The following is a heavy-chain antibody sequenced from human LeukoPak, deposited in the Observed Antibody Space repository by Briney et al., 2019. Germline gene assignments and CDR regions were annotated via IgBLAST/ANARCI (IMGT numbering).Heavy chain of an antibody. J-gene: IGHJ4*02. CDR2: VNESGGT. Sequence: SETLSLTCAVCVGSFSGYHWNWIRQPPGKGPEWIGEVNESGGTNINPSLRTRVTISADTSKNQFSLKLGSVTAADTAVYYCARDILATSIAAPYYWGQGTLVTVSS. D-gene: IGHD6-13*01. V-gene: IGHV4-34*01. CDR1: VGSFSGYH. CDR3: ARDILATSIAAPYY.